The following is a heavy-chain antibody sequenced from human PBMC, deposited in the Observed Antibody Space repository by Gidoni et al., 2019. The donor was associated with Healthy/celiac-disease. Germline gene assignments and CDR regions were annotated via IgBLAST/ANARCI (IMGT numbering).Heavy chain of an antibody. D-gene: IGHD3-10*01. J-gene: IGHJ4*02. CDR2: ISWNSGSI. CDR3: AKGTYGSGSLDY. V-gene: IGHV3-9*01. CDR1: GFTFDDYA. Sequence: EVQLVESGGGWVQPGRSLRLSCAAAGFTFDDYAMHWVRQAPGKGLECVSGISWNSGSIGYADSVKGRFTISRDNAKNSLYLQMNSLRAEDTALYYCAKGTYGSGSLDYWGQGTLVTVSS.